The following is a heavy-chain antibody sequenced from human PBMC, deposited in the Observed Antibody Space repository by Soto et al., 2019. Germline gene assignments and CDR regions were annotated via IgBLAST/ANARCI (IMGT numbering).Heavy chain of an antibody. Sequence: GGSLRLSCAASGFTFSSYAMSWVRQAPGKGLEWVSAISGSGGSTYYADSVKGRFTISRDNSKNTLYLQMNSLRAEDTAVYYCAKDPSSPVTRYNWFDPWGQGTLVTVSS. CDR1: GFTFSSYA. D-gene: IGHD3-10*01. CDR3: AKDPSSPVTRYNWFDP. CDR2: ISGSGGST. J-gene: IGHJ5*02. V-gene: IGHV3-23*01.